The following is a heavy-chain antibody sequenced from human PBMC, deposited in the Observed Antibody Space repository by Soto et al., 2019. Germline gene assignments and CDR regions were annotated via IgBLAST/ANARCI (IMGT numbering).Heavy chain of an antibody. CDR1: GFMFSNHG. V-gene: IGHV3-33*01. Sequence: QVQLVESGGGVVQPGRSLRLSCAASGFMFSNHGMHWVRQAPGKGLEWVAVIWSDGNNRYYADSVKGRFTISRDNSKNMVSLQMNSMRAEDTAVYYCVRGDNWNDEASDYWGQGTLVTVSS. D-gene: IGHD1-1*01. J-gene: IGHJ4*02. CDR3: VRGDNWNDEASDY. CDR2: IWSDGNNR.